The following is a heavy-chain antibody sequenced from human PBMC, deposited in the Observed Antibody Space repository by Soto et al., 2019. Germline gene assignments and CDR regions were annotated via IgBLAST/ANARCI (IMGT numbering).Heavy chain of an antibody. CDR1: GYTFTGYY. CDR2: INPNSGGT. D-gene: IGHD1-26*01. CDR3: ASLGKYSGSLRPFDY. J-gene: IGHJ4*02. Sequence: GASVKVSCKASGYTFTGYYMHWVRQAPGQGLEWMGWINPNSGGTNYAQKFQGRVTMTRDTSISTAYMELSRLRSDDTAVYYCASLGKYSGSLRPFDYWGQGTLVTGLL. V-gene: IGHV1-2*02.